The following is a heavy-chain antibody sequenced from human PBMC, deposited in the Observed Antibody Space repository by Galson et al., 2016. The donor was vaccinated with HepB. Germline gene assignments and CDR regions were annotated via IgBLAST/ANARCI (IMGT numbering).Heavy chain of an antibody. Sequence: SLRLSCAASGFTFSSYTMNWVRQAPGKGLEWVSYISSNGATIYYADSVKGRFTLTRDNAKNSLYLQMNSLRAEDTAVYYCVRDRTYSGSYLYAFDIWGQGTMVTVPP. CDR2: ISSNGATI. V-gene: IGHV3-48*01. CDR1: GFTFSSYT. J-gene: IGHJ3*02. D-gene: IGHD1-26*01. CDR3: VRDRTYSGSYLYAFDI.